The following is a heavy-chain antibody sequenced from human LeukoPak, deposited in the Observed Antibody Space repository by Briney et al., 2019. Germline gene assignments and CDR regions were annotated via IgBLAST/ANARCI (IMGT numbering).Heavy chain of an antibody. Sequence: GRSLRLSCAASGFTFDDYAMHWVRQTPGKGLEWVSGLSWNGGGIGYADSVKGRFTISRDNAKNPLYLQMNSLRAEDTALYYCAKDRHYYDSSGGFDFWGQGTLVTVSS. CDR3: AKDRHYYDSSGGFDF. J-gene: IGHJ4*02. CDR2: LSWNGGGI. D-gene: IGHD3-22*01. V-gene: IGHV3-9*01. CDR1: GFTFDDYA.